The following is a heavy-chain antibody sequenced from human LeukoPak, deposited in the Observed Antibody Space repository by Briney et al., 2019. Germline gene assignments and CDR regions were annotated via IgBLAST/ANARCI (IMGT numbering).Heavy chain of an antibody. J-gene: IGHJ4*02. CDR1: GYTFTSYY. V-gene: IGHV1-46*01. CDR3: ARDPRSGWVSGVY. CDR2: INPSGGST. D-gene: IGHD6-19*01. Sequence: ASVKVSCKASGYTFTSYYIHWVRQAPGQGLEWMGIINPSGGSTSYAQKFQGRVTMTRDTSTSTVYMELSSLRSEDTAAYYCARDPRSGWVSGVYWGQGTLVTVSS.